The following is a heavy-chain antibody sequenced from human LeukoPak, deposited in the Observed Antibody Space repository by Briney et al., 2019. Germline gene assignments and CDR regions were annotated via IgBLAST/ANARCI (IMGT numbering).Heavy chain of an antibody. D-gene: IGHD5-18*01. CDR1: GGSISSSRSY. CDR3: ASLSSLTMVTLDAFDI. Sequence: PSETLSLTCSVSGGSISSSRSYWGWIRQPPGKGLEWIGEIYHSGSTNYNPSLKSRVTISVDKSKNQFSLKLSSVTAADTAVYYCASLSSLTMVTLDAFDIWGQGTMVTVSS. V-gene: IGHV4-39*07. J-gene: IGHJ3*02. CDR2: IYHSGST.